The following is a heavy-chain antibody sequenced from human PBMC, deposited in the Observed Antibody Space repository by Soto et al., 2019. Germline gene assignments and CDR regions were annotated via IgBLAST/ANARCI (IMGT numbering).Heavy chain of an antibody. D-gene: IGHD6-13*01. CDR3: ARRSSSSYFDY. CDR2: ISGSDGST. Sequence: EVQLLESGGGLVQPGGSLRLSCAASGFTFSSYAMNWVRQAPGKGLEWVSVISGSDGSTYYADSVKGRFTISRDNSKNTLNPQMNSLRAEDTAVYYCARRSSSSYFDYWGQGTLVTVSS. V-gene: IGHV3-23*01. J-gene: IGHJ4*02. CDR1: GFTFSSYA.